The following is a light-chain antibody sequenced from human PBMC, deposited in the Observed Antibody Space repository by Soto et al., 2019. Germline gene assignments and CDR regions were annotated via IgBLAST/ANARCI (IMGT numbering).Light chain of an antibody. CDR1: QSVSTN. V-gene: IGKV3-15*01. CDR2: GSS. CDR3: QQYNFRPPYT. J-gene: IGKJ2*01. Sequence: EVVMTQSPATLSLSPGERATLSCRASQSVSTNLAWYQQRPGQVPRLLIYGSSTRATGIPDRFSGSGYATEFTLTISSLQSEHFAVYYCQQYNFRPPYTFGQGTKLEI.